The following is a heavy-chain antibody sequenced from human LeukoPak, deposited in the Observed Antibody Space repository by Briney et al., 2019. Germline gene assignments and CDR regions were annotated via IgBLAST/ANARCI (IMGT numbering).Heavy chain of an antibody. CDR3: ARPLHKLAPMDV. CDR1: WGGFSGYY. D-gene: IGHD1-1*01. Sequence: SENPSPPPAVYWGGFSGYYLSRIRPPPRKGAGWIGEINHSGSTNYNPSLKSRVTLSVDTSKNQFSLKLSSVTAADTAVYYCARPLHKLAPMDVWGKGTTVTISS. J-gene: IGHJ6*04. CDR2: INHSGST. V-gene: IGHV4-34*01.